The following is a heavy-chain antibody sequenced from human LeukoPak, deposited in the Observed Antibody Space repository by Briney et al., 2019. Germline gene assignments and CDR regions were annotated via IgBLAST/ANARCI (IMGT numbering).Heavy chain of an antibody. CDR3: AAQVNYHDSTVWDP. J-gene: IGHJ5*02. CDR2: INPNSGGT. CDR1: GYTFTGYY. D-gene: IGHD3-22*01. Sequence: ASVKVSCKASGYTFTGYYMHWVRQAPGQGLEWMGWINPNSGGTNYAQKFQGRVTFTRDMSTSTAYMELSSLRSDDTAVYYCAAQVNYHDSTVWDPWGQGTLVTVSS. V-gene: IGHV1-2*02.